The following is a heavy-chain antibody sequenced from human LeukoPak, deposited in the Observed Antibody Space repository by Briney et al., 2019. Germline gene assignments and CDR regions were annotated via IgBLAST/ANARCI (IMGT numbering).Heavy chain of an antibody. CDR1: GGSFSGYY. Sequence: SETLSLTCAVYGGSFSGYYWSWIRQPPGKGLEWIGEINHSGSTNYNPSLKSRVTISVDTSKNQFSLKLSSVTAADTAVYYCARGPYDSSGYYCGYWGQGTLVTVSS. CDR2: INHSGST. CDR3: ARGPYDSSGYYCGY. J-gene: IGHJ4*02. D-gene: IGHD3-22*01. V-gene: IGHV4-34*01.